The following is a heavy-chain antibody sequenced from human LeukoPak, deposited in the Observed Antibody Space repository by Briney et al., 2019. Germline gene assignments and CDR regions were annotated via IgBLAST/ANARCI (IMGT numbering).Heavy chain of an antibody. D-gene: IGHD3-3*01. CDR2: ISSSGSTI. CDR1: GFTFSSYE. Sequence: PGRSLRLSCAASGFTFSSYEMNWVRQAPGKGLEWVSYISSSGSTIYYADSVKGRFTISRDNAKNSLYLQMNSLRAEDTAVYYCERWRGVDPSWGPGTLATVSS. V-gene: IGHV3-48*03. CDR3: ERWRGVDPS. J-gene: IGHJ4*02.